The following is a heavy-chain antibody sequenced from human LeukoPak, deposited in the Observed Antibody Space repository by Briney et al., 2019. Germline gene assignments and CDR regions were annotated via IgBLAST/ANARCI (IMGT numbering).Heavy chain of an antibody. V-gene: IGHV3-48*03. D-gene: IGHD3-9*01. CDR3: ASHPRRLAYFDY. CDR1: GFTFSSYE. CDR2: ISSSGSTI. Sequence: GGSLRLSCAASGFTFSSYEMNWVRQAPGKGLEWVSYISSSGSTIYYADSVKGRFTISRDNSKNTLYLQMNSLRAEDTAVYYCASHPRRLAYFDYWGQGTLVTVSS. J-gene: IGHJ4*02.